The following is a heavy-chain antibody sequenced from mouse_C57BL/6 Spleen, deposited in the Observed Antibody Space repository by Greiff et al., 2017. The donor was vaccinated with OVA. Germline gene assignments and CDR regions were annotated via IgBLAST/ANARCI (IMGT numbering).Heavy chain of an antibody. V-gene: IGHV7-3*01. J-gene: IGHJ3*01. CDR1: GFTFTDYY. Sequence: EVNLVESGGGLVQPGGSLSLSCAASGFTFTDYYMSWVRQPPGKALEWLGFIRNKANGYTTEYSASVKGRFTISRDNSQSILYLQMNALRAEDSATYYCARYELRAWFAYWGQGTLVTVSA. D-gene: IGHD1-1*01. CDR3: ARYELRAWFAY. CDR2: IRNKANGYTT.